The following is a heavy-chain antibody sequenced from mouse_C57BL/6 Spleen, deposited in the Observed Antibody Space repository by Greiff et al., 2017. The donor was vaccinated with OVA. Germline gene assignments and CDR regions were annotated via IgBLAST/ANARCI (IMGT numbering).Heavy chain of an antibody. CDR2: ISDGGSYT. CDR3: ARAVTGTMGGFDY. J-gene: IGHJ2*01. D-gene: IGHD4-1*01. V-gene: IGHV5-4*01. CDR1: GFTFSSYA. Sequence: EVQLVESGGGLVKPGGSLKLSCAASGFTFSSYAMSWVRQTPEKRLEWVATISDGGSYTYYPDNVKGRFTISRDNAKNNLYLQMSHLKSEDTAMYYCARAVTGTMGGFDYWGQGTTLTVSS.